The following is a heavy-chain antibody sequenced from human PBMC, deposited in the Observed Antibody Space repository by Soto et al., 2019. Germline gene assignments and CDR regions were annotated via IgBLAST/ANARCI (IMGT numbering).Heavy chain of an antibody. J-gene: IGHJ4*02. Sequence: GESLKISCAASGFTFSSYSMNWVRQAPGKGLEWVSSISSSSSYIYYADSVKGRFTISRDNAKNSLYLQMNSLRAEDTAVYYCARDNMECGSCERGNWGQGTLVTVSS. V-gene: IGHV3-21*01. CDR1: GFTFSSYS. D-gene: IGHD2-15*01. CDR3: ARDNMECGSCERGN. CDR2: ISSSSSYI.